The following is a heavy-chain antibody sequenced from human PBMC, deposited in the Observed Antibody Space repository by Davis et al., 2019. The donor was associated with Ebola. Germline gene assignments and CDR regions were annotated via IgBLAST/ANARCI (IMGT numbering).Heavy chain of an antibody. CDR3: ARERLTTSGKYLDY. Sequence: GESLKISCAASTFKFGNFWMSWVRQAPGKGLEWVANIRQDGSEKYYVDSVKGRFTISRDNAKNLLYLQMNSLRAEDTAIYYCARERLTTSGKYLDYWGQGTPVTVSS. CDR1: TFKFGNFW. D-gene: IGHD1-26*01. V-gene: IGHV3-7*03. CDR2: IRQDGSEK. J-gene: IGHJ4*02.